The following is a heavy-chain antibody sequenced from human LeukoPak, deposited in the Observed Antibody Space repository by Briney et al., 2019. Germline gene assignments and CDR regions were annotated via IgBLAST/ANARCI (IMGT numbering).Heavy chain of an antibody. V-gene: IGHV3-23*01. J-gene: IGHJ4*02. CDR3: AKDRYSSGWYLDY. CDR1: GFTFSSYA. CDR2: ISGSGGST. Sequence: GGSLRLSCAASGFTFSSYAMSWVRQAPGKGLEWVSVISGSGGSTYYADSVKGRFTVSRDNSKNTLYLQMNSLRAEDTAVYSCAKDRYSSGWYLDYWGQGTLVTVSS. D-gene: IGHD6-19*01.